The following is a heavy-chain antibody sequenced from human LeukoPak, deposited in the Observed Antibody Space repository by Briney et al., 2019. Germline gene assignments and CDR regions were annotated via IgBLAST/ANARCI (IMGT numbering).Heavy chain of an antibody. CDR1: GYSFTTFNYW. D-gene: IGHD6-19*01. Sequence: GESLKISCKGSGYSFTTFNYWIAWVRQIPGKGLGCMGIIYLGDSDTRYSPSFQGQVTISADKSINTAYLQWSSLKASDTAMYYCARHRPGYSGGPYYFDYWGQGTLVTVSS. V-gene: IGHV5-51*01. CDR2: IYLGDSDT. J-gene: IGHJ4*02. CDR3: ARHRPGYSGGPYYFDY.